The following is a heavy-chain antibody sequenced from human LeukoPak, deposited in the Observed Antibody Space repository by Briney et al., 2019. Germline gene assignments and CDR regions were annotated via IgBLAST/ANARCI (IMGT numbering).Heavy chain of an antibody. CDR1: GFTFSNTW. D-gene: IGHD5-12*01. CDR2: IKSKTDDGTI. Sequence: GGPLRLSCAASGFTFSNTWMNWVRQAPGKGLEWVGRIKSKTDDGTIDYAAPVKGRFTISRDDSKNTLYLQMNSLKTEDTAVYYCTTYLRATDFDYWGQGTLVTVSS. CDR3: TTYLRATDFDY. V-gene: IGHV3-15*01. J-gene: IGHJ4*02.